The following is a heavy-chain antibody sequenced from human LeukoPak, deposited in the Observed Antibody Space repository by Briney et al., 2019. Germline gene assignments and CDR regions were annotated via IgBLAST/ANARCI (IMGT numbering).Heavy chain of an antibody. CDR1: GFTFRSYS. D-gene: IGHD2-2*01. V-gene: IGHV3-48*04. J-gene: IGHJ4*02. CDR2: ISSGSGSI. Sequence: GGSLRLSCAASGFTFRSYSMNWVRQAPGKGLEWVSYISSGSGSIYYADSVKGRFTISRDNAKNSVFLQMNSLRAEDTAVYYCARLPAYCSSTSCYYDYWGQGTLVTVSS. CDR3: ARLPAYCSSTSCYYDY.